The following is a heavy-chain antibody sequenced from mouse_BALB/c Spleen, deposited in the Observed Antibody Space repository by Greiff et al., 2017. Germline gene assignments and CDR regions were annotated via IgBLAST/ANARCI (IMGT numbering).Heavy chain of an antibody. CDR2: ISTYYGDA. CDR1: GYTFTDYA. CDR3: ARGRDYSMDY. J-gene: IGHJ4*01. V-gene: IGHV1S137*01. D-gene: IGHD1-1*01. Sequence: QVQLQQSGAELVRPGVSVKISCKGSGYTFTDYAMHWVKQSHAKSLEWIGVISTYYGDASYNQKFKGKATMTVDKSSSTAYMELARLTSEDSAIYYCARGRDYSMDYWGQGTSVTVSS.